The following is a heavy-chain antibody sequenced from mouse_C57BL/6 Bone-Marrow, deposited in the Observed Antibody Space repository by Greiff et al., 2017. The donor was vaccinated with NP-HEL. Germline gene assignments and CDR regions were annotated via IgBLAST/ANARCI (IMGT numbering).Heavy chain of an antibody. V-gene: IGHV1-55*01. CDR1: GYTFTSYW. CDR3: ARRTRNYYYAMDY. Sequence: QVQLQQPGAELVKPGASVKMSCKASGYTFTSYWLTWVKQRPGQGLEWIGDIYPGSGSTNYNEKFKSKATLTVDTSSSTAYMQLSSLTSEDSAVYYCARRTRNYYYAMDYWGQGTSVTVSS. CDR2: IYPGSGST. J-gene: IGHJ4*01.